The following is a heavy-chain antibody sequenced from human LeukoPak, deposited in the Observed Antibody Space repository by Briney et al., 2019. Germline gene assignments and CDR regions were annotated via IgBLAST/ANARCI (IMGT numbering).Heavy chain of an antibody. CDR1: GYSFTSYW. CDR2: IYPGDSDT. V-gene: IGHV5-51*01. J-gene: IGHJ3*02. D-gene: IGHD3-9*01. Sequence: GEPLKISCKGSGYSFTSYWIGWVRQMPGKGLEWMGIIYPGDSDTRYSPSFQGQVTISADKSISTAYLQWSSLKASDTAMYYCARLSMYWLLNRADAFDIWGQGTMVTVSS. CDR3: ARLSMYWLLNRADAFDI.